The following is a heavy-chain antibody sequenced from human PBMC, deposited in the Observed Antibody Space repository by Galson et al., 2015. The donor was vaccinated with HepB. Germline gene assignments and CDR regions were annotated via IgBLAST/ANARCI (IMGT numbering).Heavy chain of an antibody. CDR1: GYTFTSYG. Sequence: SVKVSCKASGYTFTSYGISWVRQAPGQGLEWMGWISAYNGNTNYAQKLQGRVTMTTDTSTSTAYMELRSLRSDDTAVYYCARGSWSYSSSFFYYYYGMDVWGQGTTVTVSS. CDR2: ISAYNGNT. J-gene: IGHJ6*02. V-gene: IGHV1-18*01. D-gene: IGHD6-13*01. CDR3: ARGSWSYSSSFFYYYYGMDV.